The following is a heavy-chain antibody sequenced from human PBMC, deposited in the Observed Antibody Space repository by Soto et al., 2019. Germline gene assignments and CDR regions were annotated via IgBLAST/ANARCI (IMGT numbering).Heavy chain of an antibody. Sequence: PSETLSLTSTVSGGSIRRSGYYWVWIRQPPGKGLEWIGSFYYSGSTYYNPSLKSRVTISVDTSDNQFSLKLSSVTAADTAVYYCARDTAPSDVWGQGTTVTVS. D-gene: IGHD4-17*01. CDR2: FYYSGST. V-gene: IGHV4-39*02. J-gene: IGHJ6*02. CDR3: ARDTAPSDV. CDR1: GGSIRRSGYY.